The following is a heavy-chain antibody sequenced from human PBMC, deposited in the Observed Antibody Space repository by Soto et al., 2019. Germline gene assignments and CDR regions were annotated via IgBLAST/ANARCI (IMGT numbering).Heavy chain of an antibody. CDR2: ISYDGSNK. Sequence: QVQLVESGGGVVQPGRSLRLSCAASGFTFSSDGMHWVRQAPGKGLEWVAVISYDGSNKYYADSVKGRFTISRDNSKNTLYLQMNSLRAEDTAVYYCAKDNGGGTVTTGAIFDYWGQGTLVTVSS. J-gene: IGHJ4*02. CDR1: GFTFSSDG. CDR3: AKDNGGGTVTTGAIFDY. V-gene: IGHV3-30*18. D-gene: IGHD4-17*01.